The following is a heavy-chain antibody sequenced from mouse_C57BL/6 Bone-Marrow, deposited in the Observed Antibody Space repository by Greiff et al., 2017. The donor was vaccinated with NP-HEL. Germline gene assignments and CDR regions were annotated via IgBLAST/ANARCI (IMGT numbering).Heavy chain of an antibody. CDR3: ARSAYYSNYVGY. V-gene: IGHV1-80*01. CDR2: IYPGDGDT. D-gene: IGHD2-5*01. J-gene: IGHJ2*01. CDR1: GYAFSSYW. Sequence: QVQLKQSGAELVKPGASVKISCKASGYAFSSYWINWVKQRPGKGLEWIGQIYPGDGDTNYNGKFKGKATLTADKSSSTAYMQLSSLTSEDSAVYFCARSAYYSNYVGYWGQGTTLTVSS.